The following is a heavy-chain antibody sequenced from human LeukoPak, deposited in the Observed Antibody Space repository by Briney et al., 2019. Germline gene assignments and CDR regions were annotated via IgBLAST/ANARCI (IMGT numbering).Heavy chain of an antibody. CDR2: ISGSGGST. V-gene: IGHV3-23*01. CDR1: GFTFTTYW. CDR3: AKSKKAGVSYYYGMDV. J-gene: IGHJ6*02. D-gene: IGHD3-10*01. Sequence: GGSLRLSCAASGFTFTTYWMSWVRQAPGKGLEWVSAISGSGGSTYYADSVKGRFTISRDNSKNTLYLQMNSLRAEDTAVYYCAKSKKAGVSYYYGMDVWGQGTTVTVSS.